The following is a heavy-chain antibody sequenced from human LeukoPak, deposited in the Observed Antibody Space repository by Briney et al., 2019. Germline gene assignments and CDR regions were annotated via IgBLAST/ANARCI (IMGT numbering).Heavy chain of an antibody. CDR2: IQYSAST. CDR3: ARSIYTTSSHPYFFDY. Sequence: SETLSLTCTVSDGSISSYYWSWVRKPPGKGLEWFGYIQYSASTNYNPSLKSRVTISVDTSKNQFSLKLTSVTAADTAVYYCARSIYTTSSHPYFFDYWGQGTLATVSS. J-gene: IGHJ4*02. V-gene: IGHV4-59*01. CDR1: DGSISSYY. D-gene: IGHD6-6*01.